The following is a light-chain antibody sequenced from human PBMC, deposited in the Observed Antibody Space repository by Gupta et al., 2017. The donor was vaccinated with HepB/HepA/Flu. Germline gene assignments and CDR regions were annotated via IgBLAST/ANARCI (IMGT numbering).Light chain of an antibody. J-gene: IGKJ1*01. CDR1: ESISSW. Sequence: DIQMTQSPSTLSASVGDRVTITCRASESISSWLAWYQQKPGKAPELLIYKASRLESGVPSRFSGSGSGTEFTLTISSLQPDDFATYYCQQDQTYWTFGQGTKVELK. CDR2: KAS. CDR3: QQDQTYWT. V-gene: IGKV1-5*03.